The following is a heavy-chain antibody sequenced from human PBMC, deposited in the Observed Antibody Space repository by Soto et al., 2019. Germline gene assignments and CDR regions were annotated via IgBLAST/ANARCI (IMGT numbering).Heavy chain of an antibody. D-gene: IGHD3-9*01. CDR2: TYFRSKWYN. Sequence: PSQTLSLTCAISGDSVSSKTAAWKWIRQSPSRGLEWLGRTYFRSKWYNDYAISVKSRITINPDTSKNQFSLLLNSVTPEDTAVYYCARVSFDHFVHWFDPWGQGTLVTVSS. J-gene: IGHJ5*02. V-gene: IGHV6-1*01. CDR1: GDSVSSKTAA. CDR3: ARVSFDHFVHWFDP.